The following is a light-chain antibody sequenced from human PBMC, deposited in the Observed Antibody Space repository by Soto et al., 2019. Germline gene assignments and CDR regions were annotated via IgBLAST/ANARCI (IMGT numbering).Light chain of an antibody. V-gene: IGKV1-27*01. CDR2: ATS. Sequence: DVRVTRSPSSLSAFVGDRVTITCRASQGIAPYLAWFQQKPGKVPKLLIYATSTLQSGVPSRFSGSGSGTDFTLTISSLQPEDIGTYYCQKYNSAPLTFGGGTKVEIK. J-gene: IGKJ4*01. CDR3: QKYNSAPLT. CDR1: QGIAPY.